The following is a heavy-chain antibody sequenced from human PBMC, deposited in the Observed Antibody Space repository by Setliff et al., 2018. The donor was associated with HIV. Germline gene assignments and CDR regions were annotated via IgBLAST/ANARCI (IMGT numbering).Heavy chain of an antibody. J-gene: IGHJ4*02. V-gene: IGHV3-23*03. CDR1: GFTFADHA. CDR3: AKDPPLSYSSGWYYFDY. CDR2: VYSGGSST. D-gene: IGHD6-19*01. Sequence: PGGSLRLSCTASGFTFADHALTWVRQAPGKGLEWVSIVYSGGSSTYYADSVKGRFTISRDDSKKTLYLQMNSLRVEDTAIYYCAKDPPLSYSSGWYYFDYWGQGTLVTVSS.